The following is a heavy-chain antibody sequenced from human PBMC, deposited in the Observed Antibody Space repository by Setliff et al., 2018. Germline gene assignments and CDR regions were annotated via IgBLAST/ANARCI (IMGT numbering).Heavy chain of an antibody. D-gene: IGHD4-17*01. CDR1: GASINSGTYY. CDR2: IFYSGSS. Sequence: SETLSLTCAVSGASINSGTYYWSWIRQPPGKGLEWIGYIFYSGSSNYNPSLQSRVSISVDTSKNQLSLKLDSLTAADTAVYFCARLPRTVTHFDYWGQGALVTVSS. V-gene: IGHV4-61*01. CDR3: ARLPRTVTHFDY. J-gene: IGHJ4*02.